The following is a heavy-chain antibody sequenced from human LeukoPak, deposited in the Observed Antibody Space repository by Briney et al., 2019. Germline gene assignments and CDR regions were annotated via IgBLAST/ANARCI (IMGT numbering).Heavy chain of an antibody. Sequence: GGSLRLSCAASGITFSNYAMSWVRQAPGKGLEWVSVISGSGISTDYADSVTGRFTISRDNSKNTLYLQMTSLRVEETAIYYCAKVSGTSNWYGYFDYWGQGALVTVSS. CDR1: GITFSNYA. V-gene: IGHV3-23*01. J-gene: IGHJ4*02. CDR3: AKVSGTSNWYGYFDY. D-gene: IGHD6-13*01. CDR2: ISGSGIST.